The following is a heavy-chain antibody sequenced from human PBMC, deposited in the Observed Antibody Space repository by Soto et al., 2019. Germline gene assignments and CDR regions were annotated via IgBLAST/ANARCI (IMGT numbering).Heavy chain of an antibody. Sequence: EVQLVESGGGLVKPGGSLRLSCAASGFSFSTYSMNWVRQAPGKGLEWVSAISSSSTYIYYGDSVKGRFTISRDNAKNSLYLQMNSLRAEDTAVYYCARIGTAAAIGTHGMDVWGQGTTVTVSS. CDR2: ISSSSTYI. CDR1: GFSFSTYS. J-gene: IGHJ6*02. D-gene: IGHD2-2*01. V-gene: IGHV3-21*01. CDR3: ARIGTAAAIGTHGMDV.